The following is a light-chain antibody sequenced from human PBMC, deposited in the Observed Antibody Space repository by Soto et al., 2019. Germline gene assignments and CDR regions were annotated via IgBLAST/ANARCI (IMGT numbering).Light chain of an antibody. Sequence: DIQITQSPSSVSASVGDRVTITCRASQGISSWLAWYQQKPGKAPRLLIYAVSTFQSGVPSRITGSGSGTDFTLTISSLQPEDFAIYYCQQSYSKPWTFGQGTKVDI. CDR3: QQSYSKPWT. CDR1: QGISSW. V-gene: IGKV1-12*01. CDR2: AVS. J-gene: IGKJ1*01.